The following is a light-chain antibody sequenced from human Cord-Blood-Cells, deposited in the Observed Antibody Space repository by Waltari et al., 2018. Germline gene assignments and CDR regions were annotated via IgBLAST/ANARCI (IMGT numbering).Light chain of an antibody. CDR3: CSYAGSSTLV. CDR1: SSDVGSYNL. J-gene: IGLJ2*01. V-gene: IGLV2-23*02. Sequence: QSALTQPASVSGSPGQSITISCTGTSSDVGSYNLVSWYQQPPGKAPKLRIYEVSKRPSGVSKRFSGSKSGNTASLTISGLQAEDEADYYCCSYAGSSTLVFGGGTKLTVL. CDR2: EVS.